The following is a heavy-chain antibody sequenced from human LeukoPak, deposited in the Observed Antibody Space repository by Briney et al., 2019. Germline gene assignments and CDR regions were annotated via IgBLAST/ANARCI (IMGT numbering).Heavy chain of an antibody. CDR3: ARESQDPYCGGDCYTDDAFDI. V-gene: IGHV4-59*01. CDR1: GGSISGYY. Sequence: KPSETLSLTCTVSGGSISGYYWSWIRQPPGKGLEWVGYISYSGSTNYKPSLKSRVTISVDTSKNQFSLKLSSVTAADTAVYYCARESQDPYCGGDCYTDDAFDIWGQGTMVTVSS. J-gene: IGHJ3*02. CDR2: ISYSGST. D-gene: IGHD2-21*02.